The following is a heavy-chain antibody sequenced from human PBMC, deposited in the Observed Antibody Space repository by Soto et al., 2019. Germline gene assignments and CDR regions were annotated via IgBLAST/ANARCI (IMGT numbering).Heavy chain of an antibody. V-gene: IGHV3-66*01. CDR1: GFTVSSHY. CDR2: IYTGGGT. Sequence: EVQLVESGGGLVQPGGSLRLSCAASGFTVSSHYISWVRQAPGTGLEWVSVIYTGGGTYYADSVKGRFTISRDNSKNTLYLKMNSLRAEDTAVYYCARGGSRAFDIWGQGTLVTVSS. CDR3: ARGGSRAFDI. J-gene: IGHJ3*02.